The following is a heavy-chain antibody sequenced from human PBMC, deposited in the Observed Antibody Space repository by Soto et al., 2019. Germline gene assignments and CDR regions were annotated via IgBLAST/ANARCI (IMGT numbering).Heavy chain of an antibody. CDR1: GDSISSSY. D-gene: IGHD3-10*01. J-gene: IGHJ4*02. CDR3: ARRAGGSGNHFYY. V-gene: IGHV4-4*07. CDR2: IYNSGST. Sequence: PSENLSITCTVPGDSISSSYWSWIRQPAGKGLEWIGRIYNSGSTSYNPSLTGRVTVSVDTSKNQFSLKLSSVTAADTAVYYCARRAGGSGNHFYYPGQRTTVTVSA.